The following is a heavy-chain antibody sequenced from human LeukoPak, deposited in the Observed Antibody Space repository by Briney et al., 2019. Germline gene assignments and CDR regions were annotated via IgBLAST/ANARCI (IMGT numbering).Heavy chain of an antibody. V-gene: IGHV4-4*07. Sequence: PSETLSLTCTVSGGSISSYYWSWIRQPAGKGLEWIGRIYTSGSTNYNPSLKSRVTISVDTSKNQFSLKLSSVTAADTAVYYCARNGDYDFWSGYFKNIDAFDIWGQGTMVTVSS. D-gene: IGHD3-3*01. CDR2: IYTSGST. CDR3: ARNGDYDFWSGYFKNIDAFDI. J-gene: IGHJ3*02. CDR1: GGSISSYY.